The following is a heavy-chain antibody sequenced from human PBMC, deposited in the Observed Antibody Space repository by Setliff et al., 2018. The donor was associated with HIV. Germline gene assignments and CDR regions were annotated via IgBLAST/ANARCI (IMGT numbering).Heavy chain of an antibody. Sequence: SETLSLTCSVSGASITRGGDFWSWIRQHPGKGLEWIGYIYYTGSTYYNPSLRSRVSISLDTSKNHFSLTLSSVTAADTALYFCARYQLLWLAFDSWGQGTLVTVSS. CDR1: GASITRGGDF. J-gene: IGHJ4*02. CDR2: IYYTGST. CDR3: ARYQLLWLAFDS. D-gene: IGHD2-2*01. V-gene: IGHV4-31*03.